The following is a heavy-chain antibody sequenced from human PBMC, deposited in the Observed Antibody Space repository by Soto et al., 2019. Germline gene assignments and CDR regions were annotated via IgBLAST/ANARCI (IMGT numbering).Heavy chain of an antibody. J-gene: IGHJ4*02. CDR3: ASQGFDY. CDR2: ISGSGDST. V-gene: IGHV3-23*01. CDR1: RFTFSNYA. Sequence: GGSLRLSCGAYRFTFSNYAMNWVREAPGKGLEWVSTISGSGDSTYYADSVKGRFTISRDNSKNTLYLQMNSLRAEDTALYYCASQGFDYWGQGTLVTVSS.